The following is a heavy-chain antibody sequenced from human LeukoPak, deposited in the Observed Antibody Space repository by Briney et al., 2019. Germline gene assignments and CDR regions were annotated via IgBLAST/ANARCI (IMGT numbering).Heavy chain of an antibody. J-gene: IGHJ4*02. D-gene: IGHD3-10*01. CDR1: GGSISSHY. CDR2: IYYSGST. CDR3: ARLYYGSGNAFDC. V-gene: IGHV4-59*11. Sequence: SETLSLTCTVSGGSISSHYWSWIRQPPGKGLEWIGYIYYSGSTNYNPSLKSRVTISADTSKNQFSLKLSSVTAADTAVYYCARLYYGSGNAFDCWGQGTLVTV.